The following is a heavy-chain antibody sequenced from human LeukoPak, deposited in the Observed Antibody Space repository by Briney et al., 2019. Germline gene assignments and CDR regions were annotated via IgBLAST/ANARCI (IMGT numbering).Heavy chain of an antibody. CDR1: GVSISSYY. D-gene: IGHD3-22*01. J-gene: IGHJ4*02. CDR3: ARGDYYYDSSGYLSPSFDY. V-gene: IGHV4-59*10. Sequence: PTETLFLTCAVHGVSISSYYWSWIRQPAGKGLEWIERIYTSGSTNYKPSLKSRVTMSVDTSKNQHSLKLSSVTAADTAVYYCARGDYYYDSSGYLSPSFDYWGQGTLVTVSS. CDR2: IYTSGST.